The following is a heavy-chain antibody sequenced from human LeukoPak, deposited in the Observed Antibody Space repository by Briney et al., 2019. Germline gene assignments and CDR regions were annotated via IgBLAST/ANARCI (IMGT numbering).Heavy chain of an antibody. CDR2: INHSGGT. V-gene: IGHV4-34*01. D-gene: IGHD3-16*02. J-gene: IGHJ4*02. Sequence: SETLSLTCAVYGGSFSGYYWSWIRQPPGKGLEWIGEINHSGGTNYNPSLKSRVTISVDTSKNQFSLKLSSVTAADTAVYYCARDSYDYVWGSYRYGQRFFDYWGQGTLVTVSS. CDR1: GGSFSGYY. CDR3: ARDSYDYVWGSYRYGQRFFDY.